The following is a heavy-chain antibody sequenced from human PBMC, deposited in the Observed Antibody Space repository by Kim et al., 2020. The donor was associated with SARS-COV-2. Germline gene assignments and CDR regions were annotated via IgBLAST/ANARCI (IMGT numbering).Heavy chain of an antibody. V-gene: IGHV4-34*01. CDR2: INHSGST. CDR1: GGSFSGYY. Sequence: SETLSLTCAVYGGSFSGYYWSWIRQPPGKGLEWIGEINHSGSTNYNPSLKSRVTISVDTSKNQFSLKLSSVTAADTAVYYCARGLIKFFRSHMPRTEEYYYGSGLNYFDYWGQGTLVTVSS. CDR3: ARGLIKFFRSHMPRTEEYYYGSGLNYFDY. D-gene: IGHD3-10*01. J-gene: IGHJ4*02.